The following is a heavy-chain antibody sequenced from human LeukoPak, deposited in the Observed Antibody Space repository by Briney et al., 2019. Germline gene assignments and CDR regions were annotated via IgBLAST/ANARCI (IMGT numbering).Heavy chain of an antibody. CDR2: IKSKTDRGTT. J-gene: IGHJ2*01. V-gene: IGHV3-15*01. Sequence: PGGSLRLSCAASGFTLNNACTSCVRHAPQEGLECGGRIKSKTDRGTTDYPAPAKSRFPITRDDSKNSLYLQMNSLKTGDTAVYYCTTDEYSSSWGLLGLWGRGTLVTVSS. CDR1: GFTLNNAC. D-gene: IGHD6-13*01. CDR3: TTDEYSSSWGLLGL.